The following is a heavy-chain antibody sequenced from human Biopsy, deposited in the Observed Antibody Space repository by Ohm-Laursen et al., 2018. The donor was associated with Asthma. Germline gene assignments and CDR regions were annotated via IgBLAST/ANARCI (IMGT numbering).Heavy chain of an antibody. V-gene: IGHV3-53*01. CDR3: ARAYGGSLFLGSFDI. CDR2: VYSGGGT. J-gene: IGHJ3*02. D-gene: IGHD4-23*01. CDR1: GFTVSTNG. Sequence: SLRLSCSASGFTVSTNGMSWVRQPPGKGLEWVSVVYSGGGTYYADSVQGRVTISRDNSKNTLSLQMNSLRAEDTAVYYCARAYGGSLFLGSFDIWGQGTMVTVSS.